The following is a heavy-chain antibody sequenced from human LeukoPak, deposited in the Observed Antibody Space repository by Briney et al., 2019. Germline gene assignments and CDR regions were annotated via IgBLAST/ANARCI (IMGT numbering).Heavy chain of an antibody. D-gene: IGHD3-22*01. CDR3: AKDSGVYYDRYNFDY. J-gene: IGHJ4*02. V-gene: IGHV3-9*01. Sequence: GGSLRLSCAVSGFTFDDYAMHWVRQVPGKGLEWVSGINWNSDSIGYADSVKGRFTTSRDNAKNSLYLQMNSLRAEDTAVYYCAKDSGVYYDRYNFDYWGQGTLVTVSS. CDR1: GFTFDDYA. CDR2: INWNSDSI.